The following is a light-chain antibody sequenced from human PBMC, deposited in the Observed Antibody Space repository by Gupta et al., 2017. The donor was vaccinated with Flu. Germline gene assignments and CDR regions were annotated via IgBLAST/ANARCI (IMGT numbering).Light chain of an antibody. Sequence: SVGERATINCKSSLSILSSSYNKNSFTWYQQRPGQPPKLLIYWASTRDSGVPDRFSGSGSGTDFTLTISNLQPEDVAVYFCQQYYSPPLTFGGGTKVEIK. CDR2: WAS. J-gene: IGKJ4*01. CDR1: LSILSSSYNKNS. V-gene: IGKV4-1*01. CDR3: QQYYSPPLT.